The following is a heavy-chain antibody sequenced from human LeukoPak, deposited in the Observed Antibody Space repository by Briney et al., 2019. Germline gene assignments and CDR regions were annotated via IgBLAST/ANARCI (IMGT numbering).Heavy chain of an antibody. V-gene: IGHV1-69*04. D-gene: IGHD6-13*01. J-gene: IGHJ4*02. CDR2: IIPILGIA. CDR1: GGTFSSYA. CDR3: ARDRGGGIAAAVTYY. Sequence: ASVKVSCKASGGTFSSYAISWVRQAPGQGLEWVGRIIPILGIANYAQKFQGRVTITADKSTSTAYMELSSLRSEDTAVYYCARDRGGGIAAAVTYYWGQGTLVTVSS.